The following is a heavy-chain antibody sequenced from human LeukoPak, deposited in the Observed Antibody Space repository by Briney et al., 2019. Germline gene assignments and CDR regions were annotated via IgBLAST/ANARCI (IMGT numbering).Heavy chain of an antibody. V-gene: IGHV4-39*07. Sequence: SETLSLTCTVSGGSISSSSYYWGWIRQPPGKGLEWIGSIYYSGSTYYNPSLKSRVTISVDTSKNQFSLKLSSVTAADTAVYYCARARLWFGAGGYYFDYWGQGTLVTVSS. CDR1: GGSISSSSYY. D-gene: IGHD3-10*01. CDR2: IYYSGST. CDR3: ARARLWFGAGGYYFDY. J-gene: IGHJ4*02.